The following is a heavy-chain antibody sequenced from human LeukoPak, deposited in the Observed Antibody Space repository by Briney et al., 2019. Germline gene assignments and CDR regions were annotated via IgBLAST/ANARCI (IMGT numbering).Heavy chain of an antibody. J-gene: IGHJ3*02. D-gene: IGHD6-6*01. CDR2: IYYSGST. Sequence: SETLSLTCTVSGGSISSSSYYRGWIRQPPGKGLEWIGSIYYSGSTYYNPSLKSRVTISVDTSKNQFSLKLSSVTAADTAVYYCARRIAAPPRAFDIWGQGTMVTVSS. V-gene: IGHV4-39*01. CDR3: ARRIAAPPRAFDI. CDR1: GGSISSSSYY.